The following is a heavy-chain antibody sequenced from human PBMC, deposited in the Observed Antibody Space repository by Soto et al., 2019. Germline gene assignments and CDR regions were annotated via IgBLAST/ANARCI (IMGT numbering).Heavy chain of an antibody. D-gene: IGHD3-22*01. Sequence: SETLSLTCTVSGGSISSYYWSWIRQPAGKGLEWIGRIYTSGSTNYNPSLKSRVTMSVDTSKNQFSLKLSSVTAADTAVYYCARDHKSFFADSSGYYYVEWFDPWGQGTLVT. CDR2: IYTSGST. CDR3: ARDHKSFFADSSGYYYVEWFDP. J-gene: IGHJ5*02. V-gene: IGHV4-4*07. CDR1: GGSISSYY.